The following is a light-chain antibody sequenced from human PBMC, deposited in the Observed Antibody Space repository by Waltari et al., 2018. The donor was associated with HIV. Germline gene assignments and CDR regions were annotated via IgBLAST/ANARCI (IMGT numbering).Light chain of an antibody. J-gene: IGLJ2*01. V-gene: IGLV2-8*01. CDR1: SSDIGAYDF. Sequence: QSALTQPPSASGPLGQSVTISCTGSSSDIGAYDFVSWFQQHPHSAPKLLLYEVTRRPSTVSDRFSGSRSDNTAFLTVAGLQPDDEATYFCSSYGDSLKVLFGGGTNVTVL. CDR3: SSYGDSLKVL. CDR2: EVT.